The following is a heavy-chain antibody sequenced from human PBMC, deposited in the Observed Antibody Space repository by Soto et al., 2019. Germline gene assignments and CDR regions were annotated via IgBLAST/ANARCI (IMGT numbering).Heavy chain of an antibody. CDR3: ARDNRFLEWFRMDV. J-gene: IGHJ6*02. V-gene: IGHV3-48*01. CDR1: GFTFSSYS. Sequence: PGGSLRLSCAASGFTFSSYSMNWVRQAPGKGLEWVSYISSSSSTIYYADSVKGRFTINPDTSKNQFSLQLNSVTPEDTAVYYCARDNRFLEWFRMDVWGQGTTVTVSS. D-gene: IGHD3-3*01. CDR2: ISSSSSTI.